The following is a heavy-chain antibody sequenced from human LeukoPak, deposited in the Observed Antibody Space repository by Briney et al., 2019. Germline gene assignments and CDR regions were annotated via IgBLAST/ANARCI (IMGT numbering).Heavy chain of an antibody. D-gene: IGHD6-19*01. J-gene: IGHJ4*02. Sequence: PGGSLRLSCAASGFTFSTYWMGWVRQAPGKGLEWLGNIKEDGSEKYYVDFVKGRFTISRDNAKNSLSLQMNSLRVEDTAIYYCARGRGWLTSDYWGQGILVTVSS. CDR2: IKEDGSEK. V-gene: IGHV3-7*03. CDR3: ARGRGWLTSDY. CDR1: GFTFSTYW.